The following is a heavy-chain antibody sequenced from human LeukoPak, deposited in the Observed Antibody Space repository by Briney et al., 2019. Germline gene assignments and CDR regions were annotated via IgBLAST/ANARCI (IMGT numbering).Heavy chain of an antibody. CDR3: AKDLYDSSGYYFY. V-gene: IGHV3-23*01. Sequence: GGSLRLSCAPSGFTFSIYAMSWVRQAPGKGREWVSSISGSGGRTYYADSVKGRFTISRDNSKNTLYLQMNSLRAEDTAVYYCAKDLYDSSGYYFYWGQGTLVTVSS. J-gene: IGHJ4*02. D-gene: IGHD3-22*01. CDR2: ISGSGGRT. CDR1: GFTFSIYA.